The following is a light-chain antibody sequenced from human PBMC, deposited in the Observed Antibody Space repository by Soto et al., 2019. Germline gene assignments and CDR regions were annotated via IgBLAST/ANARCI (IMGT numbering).Light chain of an antibody. CDR1: QSISSGY. Sequence: EIVLTQSPGTLSLSPGQRATLSCRASQSISSGYLAWYQEKPGQAPRLLIYDASRRATGIPDRFSGSGSGTDFPLTISRLGPEDFAVYYCQQYGSSLWTFGQGTKVEIK. CDR3: QQYGSSLWT. V-gene: IGKV3-20*01. J-gene: IGKJ1*01. CDR2: DAS.